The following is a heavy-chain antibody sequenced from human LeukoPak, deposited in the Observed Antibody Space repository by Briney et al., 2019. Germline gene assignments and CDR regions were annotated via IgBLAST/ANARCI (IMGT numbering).Heavy chain of an antibody. J-gene: IGHJ4*02. CDR3: ARDNSYGFMGCTDY. V-gene: IGHV3-30*02. CDR2: TRYDGSHS. Sequence: QSGGSLRLSCAASGFTFTTYEMHWVRQAPGKGLEWVAFTRYDGSHSEYEDSVKGRFSIARDDSKSTLYLQMNSLRAEDTGVYYCARDNSYGFMGCTDYWGQGTRVTVSS. D-gene: IGHD5-18*01. CDR1: GFTFTTYE.